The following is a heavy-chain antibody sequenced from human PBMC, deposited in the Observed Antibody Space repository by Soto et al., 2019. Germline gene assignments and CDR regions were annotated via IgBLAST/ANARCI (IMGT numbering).Heavy chain of an antibody. V-gene: IGHV1-18*01. D-gene: IGHD6-13*01. CDR3: ARDAEQQLVETTGVDY. J-gene: IGHJ4*02. CDR2: ISAYNGNT. Sequence: QVQLVQSGAEVKKPGASVKVSCKASGYTFTSYGISWVRQAPGQGLEWMGWISAYNGNTNYAQKLQGRVTMTTDTXTXXAYMELRSLRSDDTAVYYCARDAEQQLVETTGVDYWGQGTLVTVSS. CDR1: GYTFTSYG.